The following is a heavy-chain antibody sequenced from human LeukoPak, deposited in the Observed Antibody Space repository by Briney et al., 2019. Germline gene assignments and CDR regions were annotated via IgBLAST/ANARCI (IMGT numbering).Heavy chain of an antibody. J-gene: IGHJ4*02. CDR3: AKGTDYYVHY. V-gene: IGHV3-21*01. Sequence: GGSLRLSCAASGFTFSSYSMNWVRQAPGKGLEWVSSISSSSSYIYYADSVKGRFTISRDNAKNSLYLQMNSLRPEDTAVYYCAKGTDYYVHYWGQGTLVTVSS. CDR2: ISSSSSYI. D-gene: IGHD3/OR15-3a*01. CDR1: GFTFSSYS.